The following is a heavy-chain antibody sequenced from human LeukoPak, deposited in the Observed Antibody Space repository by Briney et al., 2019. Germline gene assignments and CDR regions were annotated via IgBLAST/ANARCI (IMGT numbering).Heavy chain of an antibody. J-gene: IGHJ4*02. CDR1: GFTFSSSA. Sequence: GGSLRLSCAASGFTFSSSAMSWVRQAPGKGLEWVSTIGTSGSKTYFADSVRGRFTISRDNSKNPLYLQMNSLRAEDTAVYYCVKRDYSLAHFDFWGQGTLATVSS. CDR3: VKRDYSLAHFDF. V-gene: IGHV3-23*01. CDR2: IGTSGSKT. D-gene: IGHD4-11*01.